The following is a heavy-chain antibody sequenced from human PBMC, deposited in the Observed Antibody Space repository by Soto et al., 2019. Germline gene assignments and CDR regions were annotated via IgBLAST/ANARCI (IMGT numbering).Heavy chain of an antibody. CDR1: GYTFTGYY. D-gene: IGHD6-19*01. CDR3: ARQAVAGYYYYYYMDV. V-gene: IGHV1-2*04. J-gene: IGHJ6*03. CDR2: INPNSGGT. Sequence: ASVKVSCKASGYTFTGYYMHWVRQAPGQGLEWMGWINPNSGGTNYAQKFQGWVTMTRDTSISTAYMELSRLRSDDMAVYYCARQAVAGYYYYYYMDVWGKGTTVTVSS.